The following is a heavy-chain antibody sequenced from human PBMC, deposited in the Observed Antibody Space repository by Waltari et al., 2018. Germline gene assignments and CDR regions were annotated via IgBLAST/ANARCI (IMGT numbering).Heavy chain of an antibody. CDR2: IKQDGSEK. Sequence: EVQLVESGGGLVQPGGSLRLSCAASGFTFSSHWMSWCRQAPGKGLEWVANIKQDGSEKYYVDSVKGRFTISRDNAKNSLYLQMNSLRAEDTAVYYCARGVVDYRLSGMDVWGQGTTVTVSS. CDR3: ARGVVDYRLSGMDV. J-gene: IGHJ6*02. V-gene: IGHV3-7*01. CDR1: GFTFSSHW. D-gene: IGHD4-17*01.